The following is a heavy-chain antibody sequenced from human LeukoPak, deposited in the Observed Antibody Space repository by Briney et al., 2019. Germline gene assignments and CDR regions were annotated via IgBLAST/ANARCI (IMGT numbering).Heavy chain of an antibody. Sequence: PGGSLRLSCAASGFTFSRYWMSWVRQAPGKGLEWVANIKQDGSEKYYVDSVKGRFTISRDNAKNSLYLQMNSLRAEDTAVYYCARENVLLWFGESSGGAFDIWGQGTMVTVSS. D-gene: IGHD3-10*01. CDR3: ARENVLLWFGESSGGAFDI. V-gene: IGHV3-7*01. J-gene: IGHJ3*02. CDR1: GFTFSRYW. CDR2: IKQDGSEK.